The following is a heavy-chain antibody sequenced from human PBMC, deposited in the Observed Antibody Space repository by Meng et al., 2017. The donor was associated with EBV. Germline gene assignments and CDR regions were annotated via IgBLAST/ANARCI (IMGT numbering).Heavy chain of an antibody. CDR3: TRMSSPLDY. J-gene: IGHJ4*02. D-gene: IGHD2-2*01. V-gene: IGHV3-73*02. CDR2: IRSKAKSYAT. Sequence: EGELVESGGGLGRPGGSLKLSCAASGFTFSGSAMHWVRQASGKGLEWVGRIRSKAKSYATAYAASVKGRFTISRDDSKNTAYLQMNSLKTEDTAVYYCTRMSSPLDYWGQGTLVTVSS. CDR1: GFTFSGSA.